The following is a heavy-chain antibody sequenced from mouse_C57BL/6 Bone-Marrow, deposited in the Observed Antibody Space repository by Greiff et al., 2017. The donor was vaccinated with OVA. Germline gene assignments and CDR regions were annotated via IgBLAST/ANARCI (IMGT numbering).Heavy chain of an antibody. CDR1: GYTFTSYW. CDR3: AREGVSGFDD. D-gene: IGHD3-1*01. Sequence: QVQLQQPGAELVKPGASVKLSCKASGYTFTSYWMQWVNQRPGQGLEWIGEIDPSDSYTNYTQKFKGKATLTVDTSSRTAYMQLRILTSEDTEVCYCAREGVSGFDDWGKGTTLTVSS. V-gene: IGHV1-50*01. CDR2: IDPSDSYT. J-gene: IGHJ2*01.